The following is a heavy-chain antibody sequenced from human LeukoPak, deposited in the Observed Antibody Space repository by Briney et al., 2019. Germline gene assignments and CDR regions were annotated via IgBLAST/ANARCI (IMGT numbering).Heavy chain of an antibody. CDR2: ISTSSSYI. Sequence: GGSLRLSCAASGFTFSSYSMNWVRQAPGKGLEWISSISTSSSYIYYADSVKGRFTISRDNAKNSLYLQMNSLRAEDTAVCYCARVRVWQQLNDYHYYMDVWGKGTTVTISS. CDR1: GFTFSSYS. J-gene: IGHJ6*03. CDR3: ARVRVWQQLNDYHYYMDV. V-gene: IGHV3-21*01. D-gene: IGHD6-13*01.